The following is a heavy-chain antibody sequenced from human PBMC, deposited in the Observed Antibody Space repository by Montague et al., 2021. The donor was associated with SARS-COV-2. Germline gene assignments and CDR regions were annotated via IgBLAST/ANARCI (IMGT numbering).Heavy chain of an antibody. Sequence: PALVKPTQTLTLTCTFSGFSLSTSGMCVSWIRQPPGRALEWLARIDWDDDKYYSTSLKTRLTISKDTSKNQVVLTMSNMDPVDTATYYCARTSYYYDSSGYYYGAFDIWGQGTMVTVSS. CDR3: ARTSYYYDSSGYYYGAFDI. J-gene: IGHJ3*02. V-gene: IGHV2-70*11. D-gene: IGHD3-22*01. CDR1: GFSLSTSGMC. CDR2: IDWDDDK.